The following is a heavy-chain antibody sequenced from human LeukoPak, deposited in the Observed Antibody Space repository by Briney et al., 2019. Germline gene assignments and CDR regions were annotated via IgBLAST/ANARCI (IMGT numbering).Heavy chain of an antibody. Sequence: SETLSLTCTVSGGSISSGGYYWSWLRQHPGKGLEWIGYIYYSGSTYYNPSRKSGVTISVDPSKNQFSLKLSSVTAADTAVYYCASARVRCPFDYWGQGTLVTVSS. D-gene: IGHD4-17*01. V-gene: IGHV4-31*03. CDR3: ASARVRCPFDY. CDR2: IYYSGST. CDR1: GGSISSGGYY. J-gene: IGHJ4*02.